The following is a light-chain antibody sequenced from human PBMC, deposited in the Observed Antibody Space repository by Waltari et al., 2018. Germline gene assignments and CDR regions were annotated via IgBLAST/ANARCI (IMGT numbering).Light chain of an antibody. CDR1: QGLGSY. Sequence: DIQLTQSPSFLSASVGDRVTITCRASQGLGSYLAWYQQKPGKAPTLLIDAASTLQSGVPSRFSGSYSGTEFTLTISSLQPEDFASYFCQQLHSYPRTFGGGTKMEI. V-gene: IGKV1-9*01. CDR2: AAS. CDR3: QQLHSYPRT. J-gene: IGKJ4*01.